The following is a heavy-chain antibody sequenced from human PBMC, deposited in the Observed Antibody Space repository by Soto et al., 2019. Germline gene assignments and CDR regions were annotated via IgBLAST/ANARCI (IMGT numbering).Heavy chain of an antibody. CDR1: GGSISSGDYY. CDR3: ASSLHDSSGYYYDFDY. V-gene: IGHV4-30-4*01. Sequence: SETLSLTCTVSGGSISSGDYYWSWIRQPPGKGLEWIGYIYYSGSTYYNPSLKSRVTISVDTSKNQFSLKLSSVTAADTAVYYCASSLHDSSGYYYDFDYWGQGTLVTVSS. D-gene: IGHD3-22*01. J-gene: IGHJ4*02. CDR2: IYYSGST.